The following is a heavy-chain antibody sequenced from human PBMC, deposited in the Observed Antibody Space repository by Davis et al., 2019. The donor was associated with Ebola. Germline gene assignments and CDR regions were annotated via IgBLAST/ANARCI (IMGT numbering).Heavy chain of an antibody. CDR2: IYHSGST. CDR3: ARDYYDSSGFLWYFDL. J-gene: IGHJ2*01. D-gene: IGHD3-22*01. CDR1: GGSISNSYW. V-gene: IGHV4-4*02. Sequence: SETLSLTCTVSGGSISNSYWWSWVRQPPGKGLEWIGEIYHSGSTNYNPSLKSRVAISVDKSKNQFSLKLSSVTAADAAVYYCARDYYDSSGFLWYFDLWGRGTLVAVSS.